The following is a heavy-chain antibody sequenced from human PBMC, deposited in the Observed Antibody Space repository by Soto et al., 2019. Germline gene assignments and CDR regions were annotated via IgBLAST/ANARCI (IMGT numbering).Heavy chain of an antibody. J-gene: IGHJ4*02. Sequence: EVQLLESGGGLVQPGGSLRLSCAASGFTFSSYAMSWVRQAPGKGLEWVSAISGSGGSTYYADSVKGRFTISRDNSKNTLYLQMNSLRAEDTAVYYCAKDFAEYCSGGSCYGDYWGQGTLVTVSS. V-gene: IGHV3-23*01. CDR1: GFTFSSYA. D-gene: IGHD2-15*01. CDR2: ISGSGGST. CDR3: AKDFAEYCSGGSCYGDY.